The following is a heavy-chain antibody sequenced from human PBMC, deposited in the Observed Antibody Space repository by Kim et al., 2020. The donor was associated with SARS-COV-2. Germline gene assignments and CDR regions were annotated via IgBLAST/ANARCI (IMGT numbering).Heavy chain of an antibody. CDR3: AGGLACSAADP. J-gene: IGHJ5*02. V-gene: IGHV4-59*01. CDR2: ISYNAKT. D-gene: IGHD6-13*01. CDR1: GASIYKYY. Sequence: SETLSLTCTISGASIYKYYWNWVRQSLEKGLEWICYISYNAKTNYNPPLKSRVTISVDMSKNQFFLNLTSVTAAASAVDYCAGGLACSAADPWGQGTLVTVSS.